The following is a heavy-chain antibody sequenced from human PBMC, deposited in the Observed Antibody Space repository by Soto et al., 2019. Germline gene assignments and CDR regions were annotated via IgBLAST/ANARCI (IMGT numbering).Heavy chain of an antibody. CDR3: ARKEDGYNRLFDY. V-gene: IGHV4-39*01. CDR2: MFYSGTT. D-gene: IGHD5-12*01. J-gene: IGHJ4*02. Sequence: LPETLSLTCTVSGVSINSRDYYWGWIRQPPGKGLEWIESMFYSGTTYYNPSLKSRITIAVDSSKNQFSLSLSSVTAADTAFYYCARKEDGYNRLFDYWGQGILVTVSS. CDR1: GVSINSRDYY.